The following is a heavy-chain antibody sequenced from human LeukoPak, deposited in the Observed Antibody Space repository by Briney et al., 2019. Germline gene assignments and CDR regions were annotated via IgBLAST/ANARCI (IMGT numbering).Heavy chain of an antibody. CDR3: AELGITMIGGV. Sequence: GGSLRLSCAASGFTFSSYEMNWVRQAPGKGLEWFSYISSSGSTIYYADSVKGRFTISRDNAKNSLYLQMNSLRAEDTAVYYCAELGITMIGGVWGKGTTVTISS. D-gene: IGHD3-10*02. CDR2: ISSSGSTI. CDR1: GFTFSSYE. J-gene: IGHJ6*04. V-gene: IGHV3-48*03.